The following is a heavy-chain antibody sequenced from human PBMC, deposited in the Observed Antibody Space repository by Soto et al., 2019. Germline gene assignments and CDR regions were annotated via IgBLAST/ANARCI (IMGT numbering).Heavy chain of an antibody. CDR3: ARGGSLTGIDC. V-gene: IGHV6-1*01. CDR2: TYYRSKWFN. D-gene: IGHD7-27*01. CDR1: GDSVSRNSAV. Sequence: PSQTLSLTCAISGDSVSRNSAVWNWIRQSPSRGLEWLGRTYYRSKWFNEYGASVKGRITINPDTSKNQFSLQLNSVTPEDTAVYYCARGGSLTGIDCWGQGTLVTVSS. J-gene: IGHJ4*02.